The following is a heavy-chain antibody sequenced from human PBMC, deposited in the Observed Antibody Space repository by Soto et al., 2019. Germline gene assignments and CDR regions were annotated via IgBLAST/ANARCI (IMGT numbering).Heavy chain of an antibody. J-gene: IGHJ4*02. V-gene: IGHV3-11*01. Sequence: PGGSLRLSCAASGFTFSDYYMIWLRQAPGKGLEWVSYVSSRSSSIYYADSVKGRFTISRDNSKNTLCLQMNNLRAEDTAVYYCAKPPDYNWNDYWGQGTLVTVSS. D-gene: IGHD1-20*01. CDR3: AKPPDYNWNDY. CDR1: GFTFSDYY. CDR2: VSSRSSSI.